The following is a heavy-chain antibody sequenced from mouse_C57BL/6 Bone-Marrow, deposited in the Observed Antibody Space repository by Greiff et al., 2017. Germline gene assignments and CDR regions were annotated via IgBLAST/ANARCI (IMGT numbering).Heavy chain of an antibody. CDR1: GYTFTSYG. CDR2: IYPGSGNT. Sequence: QVQLQQSGAELARPGASVKLSCKASGYTFTSYGISWVKQSTGQGLEWIGEIYPGSGNTYYNEKFKGKATLTAATSSSTAYMELRSLTSEDSAVYFGATTVRATYWCFDYWGTGTTVTVSS. CDR3: ATTVRATYWCFDY. D-gene: IGHD1-1*01. V-gene: IGHV1-81*01. J-gene: IGHJ1*03.